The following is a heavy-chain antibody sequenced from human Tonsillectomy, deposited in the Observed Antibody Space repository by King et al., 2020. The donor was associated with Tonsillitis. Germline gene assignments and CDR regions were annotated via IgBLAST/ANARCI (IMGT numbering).Heavy chain of an antibody. J-gene: IGHJ4*02. CDR3: ARGDTAMVKDY. D-gene: IGHD5-18*01. CDR1: GFTFSSYG. CDR2: IWYDGSNK. Sequence: QLVQSGGGVVQPGRSLRLSCAASGFTFSSYGMHWVRQAPGKGLEWVAVIWYDGSNKCYADSVKGRFTISRDNSKNTLYLQMNSLRAEDTAVYYCARGDTAMVKDYWGQGTLVTVSS. V-gene: IGHV3-33*08.